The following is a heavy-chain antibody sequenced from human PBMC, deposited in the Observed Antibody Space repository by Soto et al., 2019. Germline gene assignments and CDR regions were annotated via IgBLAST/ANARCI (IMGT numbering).Heavy chain of an antibody. Sequence: QVQLVQSGAEVKKPGSSVKVSCKASGGTISSYTISWVRQAPGQGLEWMGRIIPILGIANYAQKFQGRVTITADKSTSTAYMELSSLRSEDTAVYYCARQYGSRYYFDYWGQGTLVTVSS. D-gene: IGHD3-10*01. CDR1: GGTISSYT. CDR2: IIPILGIA. J-gene: IGHJ4*02. V-gene: IGHV1-69*02. CDR3: ARQYGSRYYFDY.